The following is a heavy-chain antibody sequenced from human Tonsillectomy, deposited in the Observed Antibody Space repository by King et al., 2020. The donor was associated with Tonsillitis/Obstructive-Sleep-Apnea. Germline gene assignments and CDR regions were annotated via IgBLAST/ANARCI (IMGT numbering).Heavy chain of an antibody. Sequence: VQLQESGPGLVKPSQTLSLTCTVSGGSISSGGYYWTWIRQHPGKGLQWIGYIYYSGSTYYNPSLKSRVTIAVDTSKNQFSLKLSSVTAADTAVFYWARGRPLYCSSSSCYPGGSFDYWGQGTLVTVSS. CDR1: GGSISSGGYY. CDR2: IYYSGST. D-gene: IGHD2-2*01. V-gene: IGHV4-31*03. CDR3: ARGRPLYCSSSSCYPGGSFDY. J-gene: IGHJ4*02.